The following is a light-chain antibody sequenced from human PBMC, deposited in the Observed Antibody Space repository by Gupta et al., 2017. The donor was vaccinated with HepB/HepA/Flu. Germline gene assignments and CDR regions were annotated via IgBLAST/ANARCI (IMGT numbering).Light chain of an antibody. V-gene: IGKV2-28*01. CDR2: LGS. J-gene: IGKJ3*01. CDR1: QSLLHSNGYNY. Sequence: IVITQSPLSLPVTPGEPASISCRSSQSLLHSNGYNYLDWYLQKPGQSPQLLIYLGSNRASGVPDRFSGRGSGTDFTLKISRVEAEDVGVYYCMQALQTPVTFGPGTKVEIK. CDR3: MQALQTPVT.